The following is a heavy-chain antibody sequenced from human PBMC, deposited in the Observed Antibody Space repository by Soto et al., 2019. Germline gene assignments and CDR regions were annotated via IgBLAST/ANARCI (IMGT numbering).Heavy chain of an antibody. J-gene: IGHJ4*02. V-gene: IGHV4-59*01. CDR3: ARGPTPYGDYSFDY. CDR2: IYYSGST. Sequence: QVQLQESGPGLVKPSETLSLTCTVSGGSISSYYWSWIRQPPGKGLEWIGYIYYSGSTNYNPSLKIRVTTAVDPSKNQFSLKLSSVPAADTAVYYCARGPTPYGDYSFDYWGQGTLVTVSS. CDR1: GGSISSYY. D-gene: IGHD4-17*01.